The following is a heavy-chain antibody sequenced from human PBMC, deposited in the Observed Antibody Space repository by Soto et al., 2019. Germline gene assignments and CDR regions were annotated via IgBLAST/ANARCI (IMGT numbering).Heavy chain of an antibody. CDR3: ARGYYYYSYMDV. J-gene: IGHJ6*03. V-gene: IGHV1-24*01. CDR1: GYTLTELS. CDR2: MNPDDGET. Sequence: ASVKVSCKVSGYTLTELSMHWVRQATGQGLEWMGGMNPDDGETSYAQKFQGRVTMTGNTSTSTAYMELSSLRSEDTAVYYCARGYYYYSYMDVWGKGTTVPVS.